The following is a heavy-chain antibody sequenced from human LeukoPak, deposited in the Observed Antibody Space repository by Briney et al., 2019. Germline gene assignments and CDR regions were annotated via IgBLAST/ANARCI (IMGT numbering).Heavy chain of an antibody. D-gene: IGHD3-22*01. CDR3: ARARTYYYDSSGLGVGAFDI. Sequence: PSETLSLTCTVSGGSLIPYYWSWIRRPPGKGLEWIGYIYHSGSTYYNPSLKSRVTISVDRSKNQFSLKLSSVTAADTAVYYCARARTYYYDSSGLGVGAFDIWGQGTMVTVSS. V-gene: IGHV4-30-2*01. J-gene: IGHJ3*02. CDR2: IYHSGST. CDR1: GGSLIPYY.